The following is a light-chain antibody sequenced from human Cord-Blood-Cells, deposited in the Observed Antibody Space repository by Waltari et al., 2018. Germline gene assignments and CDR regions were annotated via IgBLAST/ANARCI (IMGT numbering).Light chain of an antibody. CDR1: QSVSSY. V-gene: IGKV3-11*01. CDR3: QQRSNWYT. Sequence: EIVLTQSPATLSLSPGERATLSCRASQSVSSYLAWYQQKPGEAPRLLIYDSSNRATCIPARFSGSGSGTDFTLTISSLVPEDFAVYYCQQRSNWYTFGQGTKLEIK. CDR2: DSS. J-gene: IGKJ2*01.